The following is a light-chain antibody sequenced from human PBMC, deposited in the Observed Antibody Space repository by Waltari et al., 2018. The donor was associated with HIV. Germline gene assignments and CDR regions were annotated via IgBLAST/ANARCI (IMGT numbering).Light chain of an antibody. CDR2: EDT. Sequence: QSALTQPASVSGSPGQSISISCTGTSSDVGNYNLVSWYQQHPGKVPKLITYEDTKRPSGVSNRFSGSKSGNTASLTISGLQAEDEADYYCGSSMTNVNMDVFGGGTKLTVL. J-gene: IGLJ2*01. CDR3: GSSMTNVNMDV. CDR1: SSDVGNYNL. V-gene: IGLV2-14*02.